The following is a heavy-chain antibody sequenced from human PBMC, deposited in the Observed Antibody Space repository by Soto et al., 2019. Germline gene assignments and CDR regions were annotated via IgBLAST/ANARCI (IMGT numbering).Heavy chain of an antibody. CDR2: TYFRSKWFY. CDR1: GDSVSSKSAA. Sequence: SQTLSLTCDISGDSVSSKSAAWNWIRQSPSRGLEWLGRTYFRSKWFYDYAPFVKSRITINPDTSKNQFSLQLSSVTPEDSAMYYCARRLFDSDSAFDSWSQGSLVTVSS. J-gene: IGHJ4*02. D-gene: IGHD3-22*01. V-gene: IGHV6-1*01. CDR3: ARRLFDSDSAFDS.